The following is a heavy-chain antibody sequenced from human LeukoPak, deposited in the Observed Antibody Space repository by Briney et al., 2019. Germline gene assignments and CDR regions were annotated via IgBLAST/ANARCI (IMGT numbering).Heavy chain of an antibody. D-gene: IGHD3-10*01. J-gene: IGHJ5*02. CDR3: ARRSDYYGSGSPMGWFDP. V-gene: IGHV4-59*08. Sequence: PSETLSLTCTVSGGSISSYYWSWIRQPPGKGLEWIGYIYYSGSTNYNPSLKSRVTISVDTSKNQFSPKLSSVTAADTAVYYCARRSDYYGSGSPMGWFDPWGQGTLVTVSS. CDR2: IYYSGST. CDR1: GGSISSYY.